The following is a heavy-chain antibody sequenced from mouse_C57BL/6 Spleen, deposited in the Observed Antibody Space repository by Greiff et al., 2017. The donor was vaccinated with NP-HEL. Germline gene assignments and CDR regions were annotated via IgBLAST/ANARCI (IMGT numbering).Heavy chain of an antibody. J-gene: IGHJ4*01. CDR2: INPSTGGT. Sequence: VQLQQSGPELVKPGASVKISCKASGYSFTGYYMNWVKQSPEKSLEWIGEINPSTGGTTYNQKFKAKATLTVDKSSSTAYMQLKSLTSEDSAVYYCARGEGHYVYWGQGTSVTVSS. V-gene: IGHV1-42*01. D-gene: IGHD1-1*01. CDR1: GYSFTGYY. CDR3: ARGEGHYVY.